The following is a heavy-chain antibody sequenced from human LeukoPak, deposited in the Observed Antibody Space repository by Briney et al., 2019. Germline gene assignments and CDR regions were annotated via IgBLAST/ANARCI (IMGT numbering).Heavy chain of an antibody. CDR3: ARGSGTYYYDSSGYYLDY. Sequence: SQTLSLTCTVSGGSISSGSYYWRWIRQPAGKGLEWIGRIYTSGSTNYNPSLKSRVTISVDTSKNQFSLKLSSVTAADTAVYYCARGSGTYYYDSSGYYLDYWGQGTLVTVSS. V-gene: IGHV4-61*02. CDR1: GGSISSGSYY. D-gene: IGHD3-22*01. J-gene: IGHJ4*02. CDR2: IYTSGST.